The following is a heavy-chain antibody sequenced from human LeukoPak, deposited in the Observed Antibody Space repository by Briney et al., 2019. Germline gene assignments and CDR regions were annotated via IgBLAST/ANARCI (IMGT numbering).Heavy chain of an antibody. CDR2: ISGSGSVS. Sequence: GGSLRLSCAASGFTFSSYSMNWVRQAPGKGLECVLYISGSGSVSYYEDSVKGRFTISRDNAKNSLYLQMYSLRDEHTALYYCARDGGFGFLAAFDIWGQGTMVTVSS. D-gene: IGHD3-10*01. J-gene: IGHJ3*02. CDR1: GFTFSSYS. V-gene: IGHV3-48*02. CDR3: ARDGGFGFLAAFDI.